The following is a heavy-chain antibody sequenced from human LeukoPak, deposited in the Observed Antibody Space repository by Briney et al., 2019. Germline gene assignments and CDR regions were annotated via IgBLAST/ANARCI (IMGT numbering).Heavy chain of an antibody. CDR1: GGSLSGYY. V-gene: IGHV4-34*01. CDR3: ARGRISQWLVRFDY. J-gene: IGHJ4*02. D-gene: IGHD6-19*01. CDR2: INHSGST. Sequence: PSETLSLTCAVYGGSLSGYYWSWIRQPPGKGLEWIGEINHSGSTNYNPSLKSRVTISVDTSKNQFSLKVSSVTAADTAVYYCARGRISQWLVRFDYWGQGTLVTVSS.